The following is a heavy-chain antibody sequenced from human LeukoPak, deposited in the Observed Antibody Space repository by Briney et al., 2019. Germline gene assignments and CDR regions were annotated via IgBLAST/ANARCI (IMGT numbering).Heavy chain of an antibody. V-gene: IGHV4-31*03. CDR2: ISSSGST. J-gene: IGHJ4*02. D-gene: IGHD3-9*01. Sequence: SQTLSLTCTVSGGSISSGGYYWSWIRQHPGKGLEWIGYISSSGSTNYNPSLKSRVTISVDTSRNQFSLKVSSVTAADTAVYFCARLRLTGMTGYCFDKWGQGTLVTVSS. CDR3: ARLRLTGMTGYCFDK. CDR1: GGSISSGGYY.